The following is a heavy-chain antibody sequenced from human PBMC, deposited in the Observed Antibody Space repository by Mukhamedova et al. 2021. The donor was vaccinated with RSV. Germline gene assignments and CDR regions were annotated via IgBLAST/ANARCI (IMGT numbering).Heavy chain of an antibody. CDR1: SYA. D-gene: IGHD4-23*01. Sequence: SYAMHWVRQAPGKGLEWVAVISYDGSNKYYADSVKGRFTISRDNSKNTLYLQMNSLRAEDTAVYYCARVPGGLRWFAAFDIWGQ. V-gene: IGHV3-30-3*01. J-gene: IGHJ3*02. CDR2: ISYDGSNK. CDR3: ARVPGGLRWFAAFDI.